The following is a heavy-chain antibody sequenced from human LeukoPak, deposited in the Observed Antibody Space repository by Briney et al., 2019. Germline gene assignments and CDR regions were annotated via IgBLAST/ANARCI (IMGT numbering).Heavy chain of an antibody. CDR3: ARDSDTAMVTVDY. V-gene: IGHV3-11*04. D-gene: IGHD5-18*01. CDR2: ISSSGRTI. Sequence: NPGGSLRLSCAASGSTFSDYYMSWIRQAPGKGLEWVSYISSSGRTIYYADSVKGRFTISRDNAKNSLYLQMNSLRAEDTAVYYCARDSDTAMVTVDYWGQGTLVTVSS. J-gene: IGHJ4*02. CDR1: GSTFSDYY.